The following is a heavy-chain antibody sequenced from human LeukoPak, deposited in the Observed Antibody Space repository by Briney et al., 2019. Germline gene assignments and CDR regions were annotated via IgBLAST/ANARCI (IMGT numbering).Heavy chain of an antibody. CDR3: ARGDPSLDFYYYAMDV. D-gene: IGHD2-21*02. V-gene: IGHV1-2*04. J-gene: IGHJ6*02. Sequence: ASVKVSCKASGYTFTGYYMHWVRQAPGQGLEWMGWINPNRGGTNYAQKFQGWVTMTRDTSISTACMELSRLRSDDTAVYYCARGDPSLDFYYYAMDVWGQGTTVTVSS. CDR2: INPNRGGT. CDR1: GYTFTGYY.